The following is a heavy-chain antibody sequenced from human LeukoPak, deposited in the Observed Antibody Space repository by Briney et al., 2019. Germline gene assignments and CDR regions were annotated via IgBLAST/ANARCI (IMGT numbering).Heavy chain of an antibody. D-gene: IGHD4-23*01. CDR3: ARGETHDYGGKSDFVY. V-gene: IGHV3-48*03. CDR1: GFTFSSYE. CDR2: ISSSGSTI. J-gene: IGHJ4*02. Sequence: PEGSLRLSCAASGFTFSSYEMNWVRQAPGEGLEWVSYISSSGSTIYYADSVKGRFTISRDNAKNSLYLQMNSLRAEDTAVYYCARGETHDYGGKSDFVYWGQGTLVTVSS.